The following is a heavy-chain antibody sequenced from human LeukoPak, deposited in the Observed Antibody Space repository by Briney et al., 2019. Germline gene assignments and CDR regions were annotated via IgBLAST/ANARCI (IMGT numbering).Heavy chain of an antibody. CDR2: IRYDGRNK. CDR3: ARDREKGIAAADFSHP. D-gene: IGHD6-13*01. J-gene: IGHJ5*02. V-gene: IGHV3-30*02. CDR1: GFTFSSYG. Sequence: GGSLRLSCAASGFTFSSYGMHWVRQAPGKGLEWVAFIRYDGRNKYYADSVKGRFTISRDNSKNTLYLQMNSLRAEDTAVYYCARDREKGIAAADFSHPWGQGTLVTVSS.